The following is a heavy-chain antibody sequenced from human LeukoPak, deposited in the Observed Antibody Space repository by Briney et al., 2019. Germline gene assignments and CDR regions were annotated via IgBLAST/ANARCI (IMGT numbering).Heavy chain of an antibody. J-gene: IGHJ4*02. CDR2: IYYSGST. CDR1: GGSISSYY. V-gene: IGHV4-59*01. D-gene: IGHD3-22*01. Sequence: SETLSPTCTVSGGSISSYYWSWIRQPPGKGLEWIGYIYYSGSTNYNPSLKSRVTISVDTSKNQFSLKLSSVTAADTAVYYCARGSMIVGNDYWGQGTLVTVSS. CDR3: ARGSMIVGNDY.